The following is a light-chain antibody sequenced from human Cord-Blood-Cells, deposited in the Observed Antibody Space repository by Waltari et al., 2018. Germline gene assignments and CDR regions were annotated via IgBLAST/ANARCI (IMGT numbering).Light chain of an antibody. Sequence: EIVMTQSPATLPVSPGLRATLSCRAGQSVSSTLAWYQQKPGQAPRLLIYGASTRPTGISARFSGRGSGVEFILTISSLESEEFAVYYCRQYNNWPRTFGQGTKVEIK. CDR3: RQYNNWPRT. CDR1: QSVSST. CDR2: GAS. J-gene: IGKJ1*01. V-gene: IGKV3-15*01.